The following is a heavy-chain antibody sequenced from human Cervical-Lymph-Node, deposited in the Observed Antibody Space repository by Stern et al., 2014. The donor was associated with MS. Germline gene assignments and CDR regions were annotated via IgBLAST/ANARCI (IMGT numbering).Heavy chain of an antibody. D-gene: IGHD5-18*01. Sequence: VQLVESGGGVVQPGGSLRLSCAASGFTFSFYGMHWVRQAPGKGLEWVAVIWYDGSNEYYADSLKGRFTISRDNSNNTLYLHMNSLRAEDTAVYYCARTRGDTAMVNPYYYYYGMDVWGQGTTVTVSS. CDR3: ARTRGDTAMVNPYYYYYGMDV. J-gene: IGHJ6*02. CDR2: IWYDGSNE. CDR1: GFTFSFYG. V-gene: IGHV3-33*01.